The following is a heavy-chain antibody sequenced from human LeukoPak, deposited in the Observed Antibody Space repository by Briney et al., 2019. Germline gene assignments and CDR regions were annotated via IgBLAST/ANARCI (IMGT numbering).Heavy chain of an antibody. V-gene: IGHV1-8*01. Sequence: ASVKVSCKASGYTFTSYDINWVRQATGQGLEWMGWMNPNSGNTGYAQKFQGRVTMTRNTSISTAYMELSSLRSEDTAVYYCASRGRYGYYYYYGMDVWGQGTTVTVSS. CDR1: GYTFTSYD. CDR3: ASRGRYGYYYYYGMDV. CDR2: MNPNSGNT. D-gene: IGHD5-18*01. J-gene: IGHJ6*02.